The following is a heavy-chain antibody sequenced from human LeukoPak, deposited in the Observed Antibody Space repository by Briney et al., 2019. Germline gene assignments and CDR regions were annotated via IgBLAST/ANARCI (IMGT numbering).Heavy chain of an antibody. D-gene: IGHD2-2*01. CDR2: ISGSGDST. J-gene: IGHJ6*02. CDR1: GFTFSSYA. Sequence: PGGSLRLSGVVSGFTFSSYAMSWVRQAPGKGLEWVSAISGSGDSTYYADSVKGRFTISRDNSKSTLYLQMNSLRAEDTAVYYCAKCRPWGSTSNYYYYGMDVWGQGTTVTVSS. V-gene: IGHV3-23*01. CDR3: AKCRPWGSTSNYYYYGMDV.